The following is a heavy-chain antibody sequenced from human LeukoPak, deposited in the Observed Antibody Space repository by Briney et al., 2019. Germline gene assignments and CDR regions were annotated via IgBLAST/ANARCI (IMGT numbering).Heavy chain of an antibody. V-gene: IGHV4-59*08. Sequence: PSETLSLTRTVSGGSISSYYWSWIRQPPGKGLEWIGYIYYSGSTNYNPSLKSRVTISVDTSKNQFSLKLSSVTAADTAVYYCARGGSYFPFDIWGQGTMVTVSS. CDR3: ARGGSYFPFDI. J-gene: IGHJ3*02. CDR1: GGSISSYY. D-gene: IGHD1-26*01. CDR2: IYYSGST.